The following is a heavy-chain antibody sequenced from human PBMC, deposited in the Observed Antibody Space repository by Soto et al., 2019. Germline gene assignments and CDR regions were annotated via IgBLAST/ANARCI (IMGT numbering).Heavy chain of an antibody. J-gene: IGHJ4*02. D-gene: IGHD2-2*01. Sequence: EVQLVESGGGLVQPGGSLRLSCEASGFTFSSYSMNWVRQAPGKGLEWVSYISSSSSTIYYADSVKGRFTISRDNDKNSLYLQMNSLRDEDTAVYYCAREVNCSSASCYVTGVDYWGPGTLVTVS. CDR1: GFTFSSYS. CDR3: AREVNCSSASCYVTGVDY. V-gene: IGHV3-48*02. CDR2: ISSSSSTI.